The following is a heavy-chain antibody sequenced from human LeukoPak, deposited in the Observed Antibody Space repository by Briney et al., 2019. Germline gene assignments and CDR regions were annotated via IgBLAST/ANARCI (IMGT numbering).Heavy chain of an antibody. CDR1: GGSISSYY. J-gene: IGHJ3*02. V-gene: IGHV4-59*12. CDR2: IYYSGST. CDR3: ASQWELNAFDI. Sequence: SETLSLTCTVSGGSISSYYWSWIRQPPGEGLEWIGYIYYSGSTNYNPSLKSRVTISVDTSKNQFSLKLSSVTAADTAVYYCASQWELNAFDIWGQGTMVTVSS. D-gene: IGHD1-26*01.